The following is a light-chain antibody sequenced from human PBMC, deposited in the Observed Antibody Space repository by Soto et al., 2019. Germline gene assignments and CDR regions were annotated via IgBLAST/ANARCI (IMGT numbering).Light chain of an antibody. Sequence: QLVLTQSPSASASLGASVKLTCTLSSGHSSYAIAWHQQQPEKGPPYLMKLNSDGSHSKGDGIPDRFSGSSSGAERYLTISSLQSEDEADYYCQTWGSGTLVFGGGTKLTVL. CDR2: LNSDGSH. V-gene: IGLV4-69*01. CDR3: QTWGSGTLV. CDR1: SGHSSYA. J-gene: IGLJ2*01.